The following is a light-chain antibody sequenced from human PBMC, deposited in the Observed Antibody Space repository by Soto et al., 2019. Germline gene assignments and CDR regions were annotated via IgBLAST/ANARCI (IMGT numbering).Light chain of an antibody. V-gene: IGLV2-14*01. J-gene: IGLJ1*01. Sequence: QSVLTQPASVSGSDGQSITISCTGTSSDIGGYNYVSWYQQYPGKAPKVMIYEVSNRPSGVSNRFSGSKSGNTASLTISGLQGDDEADYYCSSYTSSGTLFVSGTGTKVTVL. CDR2: EVS. CDR1: SSDIGGYNY. CDR3: SSYTSSGTLFV.